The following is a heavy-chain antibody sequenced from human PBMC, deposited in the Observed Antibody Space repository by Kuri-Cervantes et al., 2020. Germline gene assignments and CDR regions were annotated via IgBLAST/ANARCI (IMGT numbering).Heavy chain of an antibody. J-gene: IGHJ6*02. V-gene: IGHV1-8*01. CDR3: ARGSPSGSYLFYYYYGMDV. D-gene: IGHD1-26*01. CDR2: MNPNSGNT. Sequence: VSVKVSCKASGYTFTSYDINWVRQATGQGLEWMGWMNPNSGNTGYAQKFQGRVTMTRNTSISTAYMELSSLRSEDTAVYYCARGSPSGSYLFYYYYGMDVWGQGTTVTVSS. CDR1: GYTFTSYD.